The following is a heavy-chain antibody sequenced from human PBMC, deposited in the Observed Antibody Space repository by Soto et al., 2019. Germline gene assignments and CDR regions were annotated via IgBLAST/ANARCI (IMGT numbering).Heavy chain of an antibody. CDR2: INHSGST. Sequence: SETLSLTCAVYGGSFSGYYWSWIRQPPGKGLEWIGEINHSGSTNYNPSLKSRVTISVDTSKNQFSLKLSSVTAADTAVYYCVVGYNSNDAFDIWGQGTMVTV. V-gene: IGHV4-34*01. D-gene: IGHD5-12*01. CDR1: GGSFSGYY. CDR3: VVGYNSNDAFDI. J-gene: IGHJ3*02.